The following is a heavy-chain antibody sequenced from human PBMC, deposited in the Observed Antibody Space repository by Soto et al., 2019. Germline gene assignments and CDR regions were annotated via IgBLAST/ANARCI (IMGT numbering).Heavy chain of an antibody. CDR3: ARWVGASNWFDP. CDR1: GYSFTGYY. V-gene: IGHV1-2*04. D-gene: IGHD1-26*01. CDR2: INTNSGGT. Sequence: QVQLVQSGAEGKEPGASVKVSCKASGYSFTGYYMHWVRQAPGQGLEWMGWINTNSGGTTYAQKFQGWVTMTRDTSINTAYMELSGPTSDDTAVYYCARWVGASNWFDPWGQGTLVTVSS. J-gene: IGHJ5*02.